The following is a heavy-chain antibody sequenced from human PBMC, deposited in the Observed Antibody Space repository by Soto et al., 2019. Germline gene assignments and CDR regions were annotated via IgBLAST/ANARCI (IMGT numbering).Heavy chain of an antibody. J-gene: IGHJ4*02. D-gene: IGHD2-21*02. CDR2: ISGSGDKT. V-gene: IGHV3-23*01. Sequence: PGGSLRLSCAASGFSFSNFAMSWVRQAPGTRLEWVSSISGSGDKTYYLDSVKGRFTISRDNSKNTLYLHMNSLGAEDTAVYFCAKDRQYGDYGYNFDYWGQGTLVTVSS. CDR3: AKDRQYGDYGYNFDY. CDR1: GFSFSNFA.